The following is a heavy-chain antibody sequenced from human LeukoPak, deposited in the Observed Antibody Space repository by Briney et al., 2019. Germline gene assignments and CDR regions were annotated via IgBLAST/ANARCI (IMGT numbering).Heavy chain of an antibody. CDR3: ARYYYDSCGYHSWFDL. CDR2: ISAYNGNT. V-gene: IGHV1-18*01. Sequence: ASVKVSCKASGYTFTSYGISWVRQAPGQGLEWMGWISAYNGNTNYAQKLQGRVTMTTDTSTSTAYMELRSLRSDDTAVYYCARYYYDSCGYHSWFDLWPGGPVVTVSS. J-gene: IGHJ5*02. D-gene: IGHD3-22*01. CDR1: GYTFTSYG.